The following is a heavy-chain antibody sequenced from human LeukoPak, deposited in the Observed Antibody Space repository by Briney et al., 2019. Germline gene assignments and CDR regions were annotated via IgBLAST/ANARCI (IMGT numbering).Heavy chain of an antibody. J-gene: IGHJ4*02. Sequence: GGSLRLSCAASGFTFSSYGMHWFRQAPGKGLEWVAVIWYDGSNKYYADSVKGRFTISRDNSKNTLYLQMNSLRAEDTAVYYCAREGYSSSWSLWGQGTLVTVSS. CDR3: AREGYSSSWSL. V-gene: IGHV3-33*01. D-gene: IGHD6-13*01. CDR1: GFTFSSYG. CDR2: IWYDGSNK.